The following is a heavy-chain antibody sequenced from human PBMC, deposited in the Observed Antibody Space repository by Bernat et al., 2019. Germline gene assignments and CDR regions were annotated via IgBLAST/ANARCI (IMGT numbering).Heavy chain of an antibody. Sequence: EVQLVESGGGLVKPGGSLRLSCAASGFTFTNAWMNWVRQAPGKGLEWVGRIKSKTDGGITDYAAPVKGRFTISRDDSQNTLYLQMNTLKTEDTAVYYCSTVFPYDSSPSCGQGTLVTVSS. J-gene: IGHJ4*02. CDR3: STVFPYDSSPS. D-gene: IGHD3-22*01. V-gene: IGHV3-15*07. CDR2: IKSKTDGGIT. CDR1: GFTFTNAW.